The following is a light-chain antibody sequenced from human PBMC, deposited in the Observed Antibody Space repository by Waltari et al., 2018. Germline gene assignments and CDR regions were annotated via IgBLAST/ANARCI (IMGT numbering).Light chain of an antibody. V-gene: IGLV2-23*02. J-gene: IGLJ2*01. CDR2: AVS. Sequence: QSALTQPASVSGSPGPSITISCTGTSRDVGNYKRVSWYQQHPGKAPKLMIYAVSKRPSVCSDRFSGSKSGDMASLTISGLQPEDEAEYFCSSYAGSSKGVFGGGTKVTVL. CDR3: SSYAGSSKGV. CDR1: SRDVGNYKR.